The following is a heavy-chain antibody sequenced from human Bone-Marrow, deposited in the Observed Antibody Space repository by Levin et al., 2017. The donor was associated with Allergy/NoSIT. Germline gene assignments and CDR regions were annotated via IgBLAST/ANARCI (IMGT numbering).Heavy chain of an antibody. Sequence: SCVVSGFTFSDYNMNWVRQAPGKGLEWVSFISSRSIYIYYADSVKGRFTISRDNAKNSLYLQMNSLRAEDTAVYYCARMDVVSGSYSDYWGQGTLVTVSS. V-gene: IGHV3-21*06. J-gene: IGHJ4*02. D-gene: IGHD1-26*01. CDR2: ISSRSIYI. CDR1: GFTFSDYN. CDR3: ARMDVVSGSYSDY.